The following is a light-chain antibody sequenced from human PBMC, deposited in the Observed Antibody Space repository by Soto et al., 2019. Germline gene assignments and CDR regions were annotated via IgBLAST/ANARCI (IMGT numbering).Light chain of an antibody. CDR2: DAS. CDR1: QSVRTY. CDR3: QQYGSSPLT. Sequence: EIVLTQSPAPLSLSPGERATLSCRASQSVRTYLAWYQQKPGQAPRLLIYDASNRATGIPARFSGSGSGTDCTLTISRLEPEDFAVYYCQQYGSSPLTLGRGTKVDIK. V-gene: IGKV3-11*01. J-gene: IGKJ4*01.